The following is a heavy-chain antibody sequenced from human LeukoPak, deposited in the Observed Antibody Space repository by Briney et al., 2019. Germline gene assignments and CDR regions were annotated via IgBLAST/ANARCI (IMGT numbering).Heavy chain of an antibody. CDR3: ARDSIAVAGDYYYYYMDV. D-gene: IGHD6-19*01. Sequence: PSETLSLTCTVSGGPISSYYWSWIRQPPGKGLEWIGYIYYSGSTNYNPSLKSRVTISVDTSKNQFSLKLSSVTAADTAVYYCARDSIAVAGDYYYYYMDVWGKGTTVTVSS. CDR1: GGPISSYY. V-gene: IGHV4-59*01. CDR2: IYYSGST. J-gene: IGHJ6*03.